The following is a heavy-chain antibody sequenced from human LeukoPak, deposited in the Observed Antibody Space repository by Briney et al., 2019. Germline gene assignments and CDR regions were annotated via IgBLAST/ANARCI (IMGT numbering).Heavy chain of an antibody. J-gene: IGHJ4*02. V-gene: IGHV1-2*02. CDR1: GYTFTGYY. Sequence: ASVKVSCKASGYTFTGYYMHWVRQAPGQGLEWMGWINPNSGGTNCAQKFQGRVTMTRDTSISTAYMELSRLRSDDTAVYYCARDREIAAAGLYYFDYWGQGTLVTVSS. CDR2: INPNSGGT. CDR3: ARDREIAAAGLYYFDY. D-gene: IGHD6-13*01.